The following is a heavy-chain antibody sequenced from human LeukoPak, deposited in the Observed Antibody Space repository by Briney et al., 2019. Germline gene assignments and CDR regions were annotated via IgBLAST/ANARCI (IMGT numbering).Heavy chain of an antibody. CDR3: ARAYYDNSLDY. CDR1: GFTFSNYA. CDR2: ISGSGGST. V-gene: IGHV3-23*01. D-gene: IGHD3-22*01. J-gene: IGHJ4*02. Sequence: GGSLRLSCGASGFTFSNYAMSWVRQAPGKGLEWVSSISGSGGSTYYADSVKGRFTISRDNSKNTLYLQMNSLRAEDTAVYYCARAYYDNSLDYWGQGTLVSVSS.